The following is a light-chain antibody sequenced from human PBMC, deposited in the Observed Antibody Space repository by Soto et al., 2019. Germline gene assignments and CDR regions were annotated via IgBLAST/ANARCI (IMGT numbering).Light chain of an antibody. CDR1: RDDIGAYDY. CDR3: NSYTNSSAVV. CDR2: EVT. V-gene: IGLV2-14*01. Sequence: QSVLTQPASVSGCPGQSITISCAGTRDDIGAYDYVSWYQQHPGNAPKLLVYEVTNRPSGVSDRFSGSKSGNTASLTISGLQAEDEADYYCNSYTNSSAVVFGGGTKVTVL. J-gene: IGLJ2*01.